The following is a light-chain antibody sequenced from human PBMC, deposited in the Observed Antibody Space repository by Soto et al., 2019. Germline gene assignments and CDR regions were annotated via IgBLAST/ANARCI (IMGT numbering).Light chain of an antibody. CDR1: SSDVGSYNL. CDR2: EVS. CDR3: CSYAGSYV. J-gene: IGLJ1*01. V-gene: IGLV2-23*02. Sequence: QSVLTQPASVSGSPGQSITISCTGKSSDVGSYNLVSCYQQHPGKAPKVMIYEVSKRPSGVSNRFSGSKSGNAASLTISGLQAEDEADYYCCSYAGSYVFGTGTKVTVL.